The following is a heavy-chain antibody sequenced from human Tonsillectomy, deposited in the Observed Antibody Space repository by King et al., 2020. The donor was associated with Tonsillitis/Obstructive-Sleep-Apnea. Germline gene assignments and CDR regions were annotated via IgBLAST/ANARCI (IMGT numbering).Heavy chain of an antibody. V-gene: IGHV4-34*01. D-gene: IGHD5-18*01. Sequence: VQLQQWGAGLLKPSETLSLTCAVYGGSFSGYYWTWIRQPPGKGLEWIGEINHIGITNYNPSLKSRVTISVDTFKNQFSLNLTSVTAADSAMYYCARIPRCGYGRDYWGQGTLVTVSS. J-gene: IGHJ4*02. CDR3: ARIPRCGYGRDY. CDR2: INHIGIT. CDR1: GGSFSGYY.